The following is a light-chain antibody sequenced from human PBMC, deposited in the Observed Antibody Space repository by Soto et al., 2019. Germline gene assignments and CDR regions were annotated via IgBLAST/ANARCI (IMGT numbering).Light chain of an antibody. V-gene: IGKV3-20*01. CDR1: QSVSSY. J-gene: IGKJ5*01. CDR3: QQYGSSPIT. CDR2: GAS. Sequence: EIVLTQSPATLSLSPGERATLSCRASQSVSSYLAWYQQKPGQAPRLLIYGASSRATGIPDRFSGSGSGTDFSLTISRLEREDFAVYYCQQYGSSPITFGQGTRLEIK.